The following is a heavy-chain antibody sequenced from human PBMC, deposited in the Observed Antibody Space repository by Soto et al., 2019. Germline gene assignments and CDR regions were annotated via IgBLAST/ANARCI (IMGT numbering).Heavy chain of an antibody. CDR2: IYYSGST. V-gene: IGHV4-31*03. CDR1: GGSISSGVYY. CDR3: ARDRALAFDP. J-gene: IGHJ5*02. Sequence: SETLSLTCTVSGGSISSGVYYWSWIRQHPGKGLEWIGYIYYSGSTYYNPSLKSRVTISVDTSKNQFSLKLSSVTAADTAVYYCARDRALAFDPWGQGTLVTVSS.